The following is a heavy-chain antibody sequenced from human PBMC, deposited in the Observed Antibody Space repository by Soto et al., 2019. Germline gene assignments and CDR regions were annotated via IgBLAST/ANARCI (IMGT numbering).Heavy chain of an antibody. CDR3: ARVGRLHYFDY. J-gene: IGHJ4*02. CDR1: GFTFSSYA. CDR2: ISYDGSNK. D-gene: IGHD4-17*01. V-gene: IGHV3-30-3*01. Sequence: QVQLVESGGGVVQPGRSLRLSCAASGFTFSSYAMHWVRQAPGKGLEWVAVISYDGSNKHYADSVKDQFNISRDNSKNTQYLQMNSLRAEDTAVYYCARVGRLHYFDYWGQGTLLTVSS.